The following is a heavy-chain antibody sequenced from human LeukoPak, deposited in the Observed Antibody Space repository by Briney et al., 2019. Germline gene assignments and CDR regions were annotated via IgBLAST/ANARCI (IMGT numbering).Heavy chain of an antibody. D-gene: IGHD3-3*01. CDR1: GYTFTSYG. CDR3: ARAVFTIFGVVQPFDY. J-gene: IGHJ4*02. Sequence: GASVKVSCKASGYTFTSYGISWVRQAPGQGLEWMGCISAYNGNTNYAQKLQGRVTMTTDTSTSTAYMELRSLRSDDTAVYYCARAVFTIFGVVQPFDYWGQGTLVSVRS. V-gene: IGHV1-18*01. CDR2: ISAYNGNT.